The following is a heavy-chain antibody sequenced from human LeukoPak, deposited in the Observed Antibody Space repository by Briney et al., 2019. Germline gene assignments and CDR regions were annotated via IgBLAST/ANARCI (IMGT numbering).Heavy chain of an antibody. Sequence: GASVKVSCKASGYTFTGYYMHWVRQAPRQGLEWMGWISTNSGGTNYAQKFQGRVTMTRDTSISTAYMELSRLRSDDTAVYYCARSFVAAADYYYYYYMDVWGKGTTVTISS. V-gene: IGHV1-2*02. J-gene: IGHJ6*03. CDR3: ARSFVAAADYYYYYYMDV. CDR2: ISTNSGGT. D-gene: IGHD6-13*01. CDR1: GYTFTGYY.